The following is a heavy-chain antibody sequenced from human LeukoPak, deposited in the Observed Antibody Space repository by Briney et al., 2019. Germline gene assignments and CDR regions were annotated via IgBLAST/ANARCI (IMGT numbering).Heavy chain of an antibody. CDR2: SNHSGST. CDR1: GGSFSGYY. J-gene: IGHJ5*02. CDR3: ARGGSSWRYNWFDP. Sequence: SETLSLTCAVYGGSFSGYYWSWIRQPSGKGLEWIGESNHSGSTNYDPSLKSRVTLSVDTSKNQFSLKLSSVTAADTAVYYCARGGSSWRYNWFDPWGQGTLVTVSS. D-gene: IGHD6-13*01. V-gene: IGHV4-34*01.